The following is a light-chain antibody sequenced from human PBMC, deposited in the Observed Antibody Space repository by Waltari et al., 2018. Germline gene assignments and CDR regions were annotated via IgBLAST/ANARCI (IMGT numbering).Light chain of an antibody. J-gene: IGKJ1*01. CDR2: WAS. Sequence: DIVMTQSPDSLAVSLGERATINCKSSQNVLYNSNNKNYLAWYQQKPGQPPKLFIYWASTRESGVPDRFSGSGSGTDFTLTISSLQADDFATYYCQQYSSFSTFGLGTKV. CDR1: QNVLYNSNNKNY. V-gene: IGKV4-1*01. CDR3: QQYSSFST.